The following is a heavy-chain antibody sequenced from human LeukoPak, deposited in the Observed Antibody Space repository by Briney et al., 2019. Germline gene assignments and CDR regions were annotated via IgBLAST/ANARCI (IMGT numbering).Heavy chain of an antibody. CDR1: GFTFSSYS. CDR3: ARVMSGYEYFDY. D-gene: IGHD5-12*01. CDR2: ISSSSSYI. Sequence: GGSLRLSCAASGFTFSSYSMNWVRQAPGKGLEWVSSISSSSSYIYYADSVKGRFTISRDNAKNSLYLQMNSLRDEDTAVYYCARVMSGYEYFDYWGQGTLVTVSS. V-gene: IGHV3-21*01. J-gene: IGHJ4*02.